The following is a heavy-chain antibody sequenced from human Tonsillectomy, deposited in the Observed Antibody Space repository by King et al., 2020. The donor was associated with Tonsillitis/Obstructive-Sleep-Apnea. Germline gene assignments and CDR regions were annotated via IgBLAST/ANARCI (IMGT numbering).Heavy chain of an antibody. CDR2: INHSGST. CDR3: ARTSPLWYFYDSSGYHPFDY. V-gene: IGHV4-34*01. J-gene: IGHJ4*02. D-gene: IGHD3-22*01. CDR1: GGSFSGYY. Sequence: VQLQQWGAGLLKPSETLSLTCAVYGGSFSGYYWSWIRQPPGKGLEWIGEINHSGSTNYNPSLKRRVTISVDTSKNQFSLKLSSVTAADTAVYYCARTSPLWYFYDSSGYHPFDYWGQGTLVTVSS.